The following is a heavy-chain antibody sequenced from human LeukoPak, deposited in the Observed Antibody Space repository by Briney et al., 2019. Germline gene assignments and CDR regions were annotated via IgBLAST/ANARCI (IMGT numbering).Heavy chain of an antibody. J-gene: IGHJ4*02. V-gene: IGHV3-11*01. Sequence: GGSLRLSCAASGFTFSDYYMSWIRQAPGKGLEWVSYISSSGSTIYYADSVKGRFTISRDNAKTSLYLQMNGLRAEDTAVYYCARLLYFDYGTFDYWGQGTLVTVSS. D-gene: IGHD4-17*01. CDR2: ISSSGSTI. CDR3: ARLLYFDYGTFDY. CDR1: GFTFSDYY.